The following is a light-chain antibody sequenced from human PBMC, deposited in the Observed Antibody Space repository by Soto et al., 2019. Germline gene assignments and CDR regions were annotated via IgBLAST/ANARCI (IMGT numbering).Light chain of an antibody. V-gene: IGLV2-14*01. CDR3: SSDTSSSTPHVV. CDR2: DVT. CDR1: SSDVGGYNY. J-gene: IGLJ2*01. Sequence: QSVLTQPASVSGSPGQSITISCTGTSSDVGGYNYVSGYQQHPGKAPKLMIYDVTNRPSGVSNRFSGSKSGNTASLTISGLQAEDEAEYYCSSDTSSSTPHVVFGGGTKLTVL.